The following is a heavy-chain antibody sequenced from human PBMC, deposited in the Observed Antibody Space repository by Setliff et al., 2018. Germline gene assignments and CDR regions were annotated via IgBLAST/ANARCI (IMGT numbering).Heavy chain of an antibody. CDR2: INGVNGNT. J-gene: IGHJ4*02. CDR1: GYTFTAYD. Sequence: ASVKVSCKASGYTFTAYDIHWMRQAPGQSLEWMGWINGVNGNTKYSQNFQGRVTFTSETSANTAFMELSSLRSEDSSMYYCARGQTVGPNSGKDYWGQGTLVTSP. V-gene: IGHV1-3*01. CDR3: ARGQTVGPNSGKDY. D-gene: IGHD1-26*01.